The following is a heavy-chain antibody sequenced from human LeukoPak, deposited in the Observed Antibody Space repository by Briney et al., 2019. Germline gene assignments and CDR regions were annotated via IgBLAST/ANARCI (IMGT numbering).Heavy chain of an antibody. CDR3: ARGEKPYDY. J-gene: IGHJ4*02. CDR1: GYTFTYYV. D-gene: IGHD1-26*01. V-gene: IGHV1-18*01. CDR2: INAYNGNT. Sequence: GASVKVSCKTSGYTFTYYVISGVRPAPGQGLEWMGWINAYNGNTNDAQKFQGRVTMTTDTSTSTAYMELRSLRSDDTAVYYCARGEKPYDYWGQGTLVSVSS.